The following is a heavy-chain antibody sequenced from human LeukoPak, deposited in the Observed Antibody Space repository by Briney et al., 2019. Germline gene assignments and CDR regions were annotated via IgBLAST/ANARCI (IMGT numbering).Heavy chain of an antibody. CDR3: ARHGWSSSWYSRGKRDYYGMDV. J-gene: IGHJ6*02. V-gene: IGHV4-30-4*01. CDR1: GGSISTSGYY. CDR2: ISYRGGT. Sequence: SQTLSLTCTVSGGSISTSGYYWSWIRQPPGRGLEWVGYISYRGGTYYNPSLKSRVSISADTSKSQFSLKLSSVTAADTAVYYCARHGWSSSWYSRGKRDYYGMDVWGQGTTVTVSS. D-gene: IGHD6-13*01.